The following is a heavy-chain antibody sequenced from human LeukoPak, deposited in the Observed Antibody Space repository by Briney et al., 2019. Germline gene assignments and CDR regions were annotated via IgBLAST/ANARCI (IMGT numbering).Heavy chain of an antibody. Sequence: GASVKVSCKASGGTFSSYAISWVRQAPGQGLEWMGGIIPIFGTANYAQKFQGRVTITADESTSTAYMELSSLRSEDTAVYYCARDEGSGSYYFDYWGQGTLVTVSS. CDR1: GGTFSSYA. D-gene: IGHD6-19*01. J-gene: IGHJ4*02. CDR2: IIPIFGTA. V-gene: IGHV1-69*13. CDR3: ARDEGSGSYYFDY.